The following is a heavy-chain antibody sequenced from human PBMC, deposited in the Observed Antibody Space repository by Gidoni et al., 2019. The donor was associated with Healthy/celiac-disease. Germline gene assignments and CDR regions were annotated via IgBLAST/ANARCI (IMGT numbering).Heavy chain of an antibody. CDR2: ISYDGSNK. CDR3: AASTTTVVTPSLDY. CDR1: GFTFSSYG. V-gene: IGHV3-30*03. J-gene: IGHJ4*02. Sequence: QVQLVESGGGVVQPGRSLRLSCSAPGFTFSSYGMHWVRQAPGKGLEWVAVISYDGSNKYYADSVKGRFTISRDNSKNTLYLQMNSLRAEDTAVYYCAASTTTVVTPSLDYWGQGTLVTVSS. D-gene: IGHD4-17*01.